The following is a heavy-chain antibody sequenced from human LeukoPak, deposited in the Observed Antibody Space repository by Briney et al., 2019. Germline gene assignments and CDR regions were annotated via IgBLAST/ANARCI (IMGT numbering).Heavy chain of an antibody. D-gene: IGHD3-22*01. CDR2: ISYDGSNK. Sequence: GRSLRLSCAASGFTFSSYAMHWVRQAPGKGLEWVAVISYDGSNKYYADSVKGRFTISRDNSKNTLYLQMNSLRAEDTAVYYCARDYYYDSSGYYGLGAFDIWGQGTMVTVSS. J-gene: IGHJ3*02. CDR1: GFTFSSYA. CDR3: ARDYYYDSSGYYGLGAFDI. V-gene: IGHV3-30-3*01.